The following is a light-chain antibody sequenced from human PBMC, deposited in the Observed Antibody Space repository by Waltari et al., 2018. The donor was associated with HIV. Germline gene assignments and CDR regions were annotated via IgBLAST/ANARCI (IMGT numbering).Light chain of an antibody. CDR2: EDN. V-gene: IGLV6-57*01. CDR3: QSYDSSNWV. CDR1: SGSIASNN. Sequence: NFLLTQPHPVSESPGKTVTISCTRSSGSIASNNVQWYQQRPGSSPTTVIYEDNQRPSGVPERVAGSIDSSSNSASLTISGLKTEDEADYYCQSYDSSNWVFGGGTKLTVL. J-gene: IGLJ3*02.